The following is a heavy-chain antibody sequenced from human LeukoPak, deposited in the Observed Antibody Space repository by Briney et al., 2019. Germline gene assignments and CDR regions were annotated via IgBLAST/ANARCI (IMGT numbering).Heavy chain of an antibody. D-gene: IGHD3-22*01. J-gene: IGHJ4*02. Sequence: SETLSLTCAVYGGSFSGYYWSWIRQPPGKGLEWIGEINHSGSTNYNPSLKSRVTMSVDTSKNQFSLKLSSVTAADTAVYYCARDYYDSSGYSTSWGQGTLVTVSS. CDR2: INHSGST. V-gene: IGHV4-34*01. CDR1: GGSFSGYY. CDR3: ARDYYDSSGYSTS.